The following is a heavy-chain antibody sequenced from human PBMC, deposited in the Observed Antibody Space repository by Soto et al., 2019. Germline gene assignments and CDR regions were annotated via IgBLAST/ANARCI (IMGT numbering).Heavy chain of an antibody. CDR1: GDTVSSDSAA. J-gene: IGHJ5*02. D-gene: IGHD2-2*01. V-gene: IGHV6-1*01. CDR2: TYYRSKWYN. Sequence: SQTLSLTCAIPGDTVSSDSAAWNWIRQSPSRGLEWLGRTYYRSKWYNDYAVSVKSRIIINPDTSRNQFSLHLNSVTPDDTAVYYCARDFRTPDSTSWFNWFDPWGQGILVTVSS. CDR3: ARDFRTPDSTSWFNWFDP.